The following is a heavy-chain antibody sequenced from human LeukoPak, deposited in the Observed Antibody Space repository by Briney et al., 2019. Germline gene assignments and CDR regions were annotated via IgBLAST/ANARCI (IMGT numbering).Heavy chain of an antibody. CDR3: ARGAGAGYNLQPFDY. V-gene: IGHV4-59*08. CDR2: IYYSGST. CDR1: GGSISSYY. D-gene: IGHD5-24*01. Sequence: SETLSLTCTVSGGSISSYYWSWIRQPPGKGLEWIGYIYYSGSTKYNPSLKSRVSISVDTSKNQFSLKLSSVTTADTAVYYCARGAGAGYNLQPFDYWGQGTLVTVSS. J-gene: IGHJ4*02.